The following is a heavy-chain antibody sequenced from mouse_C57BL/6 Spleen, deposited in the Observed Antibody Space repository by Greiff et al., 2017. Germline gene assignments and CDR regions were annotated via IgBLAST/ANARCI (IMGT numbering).Heavy chain of an antibody. J-gene: IGHJ2*01. CDR2: IDPSDSYT. Sequence: QVQLKQPGAELVRPGTSVKLSCKASGYTFTSYWMHWVKQRPGQGLEWIGVIDPSDSYTNYNQKFKGKATLTVDTSSSTAYMQLSSLTSEDSAVYYCARSITTVVAEGYWGQGTTLTVSS. V-gene: IGHV1-59*01. CDR3: ARSITTVVAEGY. D-gene: IGHD1-1*01. CDR1: GYTFTSYW.